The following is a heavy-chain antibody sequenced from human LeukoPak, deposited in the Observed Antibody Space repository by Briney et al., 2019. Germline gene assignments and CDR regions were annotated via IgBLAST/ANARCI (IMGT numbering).Heavy chain of an antibody. D-gene: IGHD3-22*01. J-gene: IGHJ4*02. Sequence: PGGSLRLSCAASGFTFSSYAMSWVRQAPGKGLEWVSAISGSGGSTYYADSVKGRFTISRDNSKNTLYLQMNSLRAEDTAVYYCAKDLTRITMIVVAAFDYWGQGTLVTVSS. CDR1: GFTFSSYA. V-gene: IGHV3-23*01. CDR2: ISGSGGST. CDR3: AKDLTRITMIVVAAFDY.